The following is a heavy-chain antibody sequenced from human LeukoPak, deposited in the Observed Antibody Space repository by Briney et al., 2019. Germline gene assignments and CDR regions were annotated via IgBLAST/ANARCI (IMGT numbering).Heavy chain of an antibody. CDR2: INPNSGGT. Sequence: ASVKVSCKASGYTFTDYYMHWVRQAPGQGLEWMGWINPNSGGTNYAQRLLGRVTMTRDTSISTAYMELSRLGSDDTAMYYCARGFAYFDYWGQGTLVTVSS. V-gene: IGHV1-2*02. CDR1: GYTFTDYY. J-gene: IGHJ4*02. CDR3: ARGFAYFDY.